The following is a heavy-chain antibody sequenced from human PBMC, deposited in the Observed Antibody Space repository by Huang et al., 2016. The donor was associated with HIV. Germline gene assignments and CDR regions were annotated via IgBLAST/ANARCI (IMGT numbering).Heavy chain of an antibody. Sequence: QLQLQESGPGQVKPSETLSLTCTVSGDFISSTNYYWGWIRQSPGKGLEWVGSVYQSGSTNYNPSLKSRVTLSVDTSRNQFSLRLNSVTAADTAVYYGASQHIGAAATWFWGRGTQVAVSS. V-gene: IGHV4-39*01. CDR2: VYQSGST. CDR1: GDFISSTNYY. J-gene: IGHJ4*02. D-gene: IGHD6-13*01. CDR3: ASQHIGAAATWF.